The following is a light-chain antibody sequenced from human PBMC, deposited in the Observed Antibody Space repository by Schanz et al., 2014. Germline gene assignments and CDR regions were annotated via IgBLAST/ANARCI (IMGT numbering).Light chain of an antibody. CDR2: GTT. CDR3: LLSYSGAWV. CDR1: TGAVTTGSY. Sequence: QAVVTQEPSLTVSPGGTVTLTCASSTGAVTTGSYANWFQQKPGQTPRPLIYGTTSRHSWTPARFSASLLGGQAALTLSGAQPEDEAEYYCLLSYSGAWVFGGGTKLTVL. V-gene: IGLV7-43*01. J-gene: IGLJ3*02.